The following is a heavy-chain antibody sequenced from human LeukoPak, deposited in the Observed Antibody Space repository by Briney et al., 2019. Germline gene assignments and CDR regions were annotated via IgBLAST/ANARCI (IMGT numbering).Heavy chain of an antibody. V-gene: IGHV3-53*01. CDR2: IYSGGTT. CDR1: GFTVSSNY. D-gene: IGHD4-17*01. J-gene: IGHJ6*02. CDR3: ARSYGDYQPGRGMDV. Sequence: GGSLRLSCAASGFTVSSNYMSWVRQAPGKGLEWVSVIYSGGTTNYADSVKGRFTISRDNAKNTLYLQMNSLRAEDTAVYYCARSYGDYQPGRGMDVWGQGTTVTVSS.